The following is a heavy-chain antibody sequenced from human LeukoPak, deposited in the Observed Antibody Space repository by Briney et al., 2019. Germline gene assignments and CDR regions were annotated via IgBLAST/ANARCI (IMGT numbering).Heavy chain of an antibody. V-gene: IGHV3-7*01. CDR3: ASWYSIYV. CDR2: IKQDGSEK. Sequence: GGSLRLSCAASGFIFSSYWMTWVRQAPGKGLEWVANIKQDGSEKYYVDSVKGRFTISRDNAKNSLYLQMNSLRVEDTAVYYCASWYSIYVWGQGTTVTVSS. CDR1: GFIFSSYW. D-gene: IGHD6-13*01. J-gene: IGHJ6*02.